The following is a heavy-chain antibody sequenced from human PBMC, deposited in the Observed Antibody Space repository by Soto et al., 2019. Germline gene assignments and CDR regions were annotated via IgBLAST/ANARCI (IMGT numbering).Heavy chain of an antibody. J-gene: IGHJ6*02. D-gene: IGHD6-19*01. Sequence: QMQLVQSGPEVKKPGTSVHVSCKASGINFSTSAMHWVRQARGQRLEWLGWIVVGSGHTNYEQKFQERITITRDMSRRTAYMELSSLRSEATAVYYCAATIIAVSGTGYYGMDVWGQGTTVTVSS. V-gene: IGHV1-58*02. CDR2: IVVGSGHT. CDR1: GINFSTSA. CDR3: AATIIAVSGTGYYGMDV.